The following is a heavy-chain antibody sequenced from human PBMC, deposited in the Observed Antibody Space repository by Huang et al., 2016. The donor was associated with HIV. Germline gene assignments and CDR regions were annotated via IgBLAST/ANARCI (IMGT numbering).Heavy chain of an antibody. CDR2: ISGRGDRT. V-gene: IGHV3-23*01. J-gene: IGHJ4*02. CDR3: VQVRGDTSGWFIG. D-gene: IGHD6-19*01. Sequence: EVQLLESGGGLVQPGGSLRLSCAASGLTFSSYAMSWVRQAPGKGLKWVSGISGRGDRTYYADSVKGRLTISRDNSKNTLYLQMNSLRAEDTALYYCVQVRGDTSGWFIGWGQGTLVTVSS. CDR1: GLTFSSYA.